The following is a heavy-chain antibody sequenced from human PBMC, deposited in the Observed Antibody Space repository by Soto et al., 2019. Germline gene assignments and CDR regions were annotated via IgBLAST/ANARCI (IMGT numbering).Heavy chain of an antibody. J-gene: IGHJ6*02. D-gene: IGHD3-10*01. Sequence: RSVTCTVSGGSISSYYWSWIRQPPGKGLEWIGYIYYSGSTNYNPSLKSRVTISVDTSKNQFSLKLSSVTAADTAVYYCARDLLAVRGVKNYYYGMDVWGQGTTVTVYS. V-gene: IGHV4-59*01. CDR2: IYYSGST. CDR1: GGSISSYY. CDR3: ARDLLAVRGVKNYYYGMDV.